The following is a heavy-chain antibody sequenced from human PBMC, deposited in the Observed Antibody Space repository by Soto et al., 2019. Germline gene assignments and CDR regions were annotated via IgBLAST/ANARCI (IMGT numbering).Heavy chain of an antibody. J-gene: IGHJ4*02. D-gene: IGHD2-15*01. V-gene: IGHV4-4*07. CDR1: GGSISSYY. CDR2: IYTSGST. CDR3: ARATGYCSGGSCYRYFDY. Sequence: SGTLSLTCTVSGGSISSYYWSWIRQPAGKGLEWIGRIYTSGSTNYNPSLKSRVTMSVDTSKNQFSLNLSSVTAADTAVYYCARATGYCSGGSCYRYFDYWGKGTLVTVSS.